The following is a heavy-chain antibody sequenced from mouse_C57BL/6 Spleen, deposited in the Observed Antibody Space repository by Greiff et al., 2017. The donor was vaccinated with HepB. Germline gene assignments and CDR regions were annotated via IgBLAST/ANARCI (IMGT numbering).Heavy chain of an antibody. Sequence: QVQLQQPGAELVKPGASVKMSCKASGYTFTSYGITGVKQRPGQGLGWMGDIYPGSGSTNYNEKFKSKATRTVDTSSSTAYMQLSSRTSEDSAVYYCARRCLHGYWYFDVWGTGTTVTVSS. CDR1: GYTFTSYG. V-gene: IGHV1-55*01. J-gene: IGHJ1*03. CDR2: IYPGSGST. CDR3: ARRCLHGYWYFDV. D-gene: IGHD1-1*02.